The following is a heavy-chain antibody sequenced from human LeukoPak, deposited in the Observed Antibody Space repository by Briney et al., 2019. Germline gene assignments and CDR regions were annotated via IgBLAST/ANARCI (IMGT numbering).Heavy chain of an antibody. CDR3: ARDSPIDSSGYYWDTTWSYFDY. CDR2: ISYDGSNK. J-gene: IGHJ4*02. Sequence: PGGSLRLSCAASGFTFSSYAMHWVRQAPGKGLEWVAVISYDGSNKYYADSVKGRFTISRDNSKNTLYLQMNSLRAEDTAVYYCARDSPIDSSGYYWDTTWSYFDYWGQGTLVTVSS. V-gene: IGHV3-30-3*01. D-gene: IGHD3-22*01. CDR1: GFTFSSYA.